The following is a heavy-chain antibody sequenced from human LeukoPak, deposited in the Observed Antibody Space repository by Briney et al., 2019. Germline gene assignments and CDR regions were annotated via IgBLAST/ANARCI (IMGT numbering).Heavy chain of an antibody. Sequence: SETLSLTCAVYGGSFSGYYWSWIRQPPGKGLEWIGEINHSGSTNYNPSLKSRVTISVDTSKNQFSLKLSSVTAADTAVYYCGRGTTVIDYWGQGTLVTVSS. J-gene: IGHJ4*02. CDR1: GGSFSGYY. D-gene: IGHD4-17*01. V-gene: IGHV4-34*01. CDR3: GRGTTVIDY. CDR2: INHSGST.